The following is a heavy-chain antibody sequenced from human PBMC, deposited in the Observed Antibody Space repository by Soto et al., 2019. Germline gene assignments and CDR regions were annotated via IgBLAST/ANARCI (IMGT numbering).Heavy chain of an antibody. D-gene: IGHD6-6*01. CDR2: VSSSGGNT. V-gene: IGHV3-23*01. CDR1: GFTFSNYA. CDR3: AKFSATSVYDISSAPDY. Sequence: GGSLRLSCAASGFTFSNYAMTWVRQAPGKGLEWVSAVSSSGGNTFYADSVKGRFTISRDNSRKTLYLQMTSLRADDAAVYYCAKFSATSVYDISSAPDYWGQGTLVTVSS. J-gene: IGHJ4*02.